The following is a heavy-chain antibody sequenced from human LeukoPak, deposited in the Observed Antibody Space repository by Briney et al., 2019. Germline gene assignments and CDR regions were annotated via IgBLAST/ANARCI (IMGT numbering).Heavy chain of an antibody. V-gene: IGHV3-21*01. CDR2: ISSSSSYI. CDR1: GFXFSSYS. CDR3: ASDKELHY. J-gene: IGHJ4*02. D-gene: IGHD1-26*01. Sequence: PGGSLRLSCAASGFXFSSYSINWVRQAPGKGLEWVSSISSSSSYIYYADSVKGRFTISRDNAKNSLYLQMNSLRAEDTAVYYCASDKELHYWGQGTLVTVSS.